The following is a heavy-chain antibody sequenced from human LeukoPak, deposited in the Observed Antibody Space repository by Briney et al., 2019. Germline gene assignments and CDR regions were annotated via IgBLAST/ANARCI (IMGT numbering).Heavy chain of an antibody. CDR2: IKQDGSEK. J-gene: IGHJ5*02. V-gene: IGHV3-7*01. D-gene: IGHD6-19*01. CDR3: ARVIGIAVAEGWFDP. CDR1: GFTFSSYW. Sequence: LTGGSLRLSCAASGFTFSSYWMSWVRQAPGKGLEWVANIKQDGSEKYYVDSVKGRFTISRDNAKNSLYLQMNSLRAEDTAVYYCARVIGIAVAEGWFDPWGQGTLVTVSS.